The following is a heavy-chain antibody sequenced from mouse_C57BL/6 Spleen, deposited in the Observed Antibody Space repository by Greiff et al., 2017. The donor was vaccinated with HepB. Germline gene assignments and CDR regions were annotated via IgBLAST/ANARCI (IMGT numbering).Heavy chain of an antibody. V-gene: IGHV1-81*01. CDR3: ARESGGYDEGAFDY. CDR1: GYTFTSYG. J-gene: IGHJ2*01. Sequence: QVQLKQSGAELARPGASVKLSCKASGYTFTSYGISWVKQRTGQGLEWIGEIYPRSGNTYYNEKFKGKATLTADKSSSTAYMELRSLTSEDSAVYFCARESGGYDEGAFDYWGQGTTLTVSS. CDR2: IYPRSGNT. D-gene: IGHD2-2*01.